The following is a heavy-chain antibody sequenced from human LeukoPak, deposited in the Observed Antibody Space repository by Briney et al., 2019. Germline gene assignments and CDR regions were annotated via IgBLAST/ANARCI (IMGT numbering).Heavy chain of an antibody. J-gene: IGHJ5*02. CDR3: ARVSAKPTDWFDP. Sequence: PSETLSLTCTVPGGSISSYYWSWIRQPPGKGLEWIGYIYYSGSTNYNPSLKSRVTISVDTSKNQFSLKLSSVTAADTAVYYCARVSAKPTDWFDPWGQGTLVTVSS. CDR1: GGSISSYY. V-gene: IGHV4-59*01. CDR2: IYYSGST. D-gene: IGHD3-10*01.